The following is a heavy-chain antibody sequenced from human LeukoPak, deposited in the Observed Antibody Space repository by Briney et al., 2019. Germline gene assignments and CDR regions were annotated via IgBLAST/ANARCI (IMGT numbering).Heavy chain of an antibody. Sequence: PSETLSLTCTVSGGSISSYDWSWIRQPPGKGLEWIGYIYYSGSTNYNPSLKSRVTISVDTSKNQFSLKLSSVTAADTAVYYCARGAYYDYVWGSYRLSPDAFDIWGQGTMVTVSS. CDR2: IYYSGST. CDR1: GGSISSYD. V-gene: IGHV4-59*01. CDR3: ARGAYYDYVWGSYRLSPDAFDI. J-gene: IGHJ3*02. D-gene: IGHD3-16*02.